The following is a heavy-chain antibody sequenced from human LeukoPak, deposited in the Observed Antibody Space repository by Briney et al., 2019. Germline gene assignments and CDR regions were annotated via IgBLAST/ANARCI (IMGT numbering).Heavy chain of an antibody. CDR3: ARDLVGQQLGLDY. V-gene: IGHV4-61*02. J-gene: IGHJ4*02. CDR2: IYTTGST. Sequence: SETLSLTCTVSGGSISSGSYFRSWIRQPAGKGLEWIGRIYTTGSTNYNPSLKSRVTISVDTSKNQFSLKLSSVTAADTAVYYCARDLVGQQLGLDYWGQGTLVTVSS. CDR1: GGSISSGSYF. D-gene: IGHD6-13*01.